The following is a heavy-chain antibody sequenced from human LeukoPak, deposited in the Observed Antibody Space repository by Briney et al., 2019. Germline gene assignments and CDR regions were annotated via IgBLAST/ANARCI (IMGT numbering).Heavy chain of an antibody. CDR3: ARGGDYRANNWFDP. J-gene: IGHJ5*02. CDR1: GGSFSGYY. D-gene: IGHD4-17*01. V-gene: IGHV4-34*01. Sequence: PSETLSLTCAVYGGSFSGYYWSWIRQPPGKGLEWIGEINHSGSTNYNPSLKSRVTMSVDTSKNQFSLKLSSVTAADTAVYYCARGGDYRANNWFDPWGQGTLVTVSS. CDR2: INHSGST.